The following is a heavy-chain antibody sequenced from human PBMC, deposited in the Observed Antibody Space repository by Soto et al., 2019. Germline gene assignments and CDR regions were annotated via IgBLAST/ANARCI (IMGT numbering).Heavy chain of an antibody. V-gene: IGHV1-18*01. Sequence: GASVKVSCKASGYTFTSYGISWVRQAPGQGLEWMGWISAYNGNTNYAQKLQGRVTMTTDTSTSTAYMELRSLRSDDTAVYYCASSLLLYGSDAYDLWGQGTMVTDSS. D-gene: IGHD2-2*02. CDR3: ASSLLLYGSDAYDL. J-gene: IGHJ3*01. CDR2: ISAYNGNT. CDR1: GYTFTSYG.